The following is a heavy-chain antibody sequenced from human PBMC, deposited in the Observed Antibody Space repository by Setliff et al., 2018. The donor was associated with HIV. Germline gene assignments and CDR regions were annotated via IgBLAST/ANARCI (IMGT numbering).Heavy chain of an antibody. CDR3: ARGVNTGGTGPDS. V-gene: IGHV4-4*08. CDR2: IYTSGST. D-gene: IGHD1-1*01. Sequence: PSETLSLTCTVSGGSISSYYWSWIRQPPGKGLEWIGYIYTSGSTNYNPSLKSRVTISVETSKKQFSLKLSSVTAADTAVYYCARGVNTGGTGPDSWGQGTLVTVSS. J-gene: IGHJ4*02. CDR1: GGSISSYY.